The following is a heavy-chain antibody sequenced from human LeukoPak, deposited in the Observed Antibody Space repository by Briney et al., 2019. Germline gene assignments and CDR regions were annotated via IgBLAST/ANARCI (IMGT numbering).Heavy chain of an antibody. Sequence: SETLSLTCTVSGGSVSSGSYYWSWIRQPPGKGLEWIGYIYYSGSTNYNPSLKSRVTISVDTSKNQFSLKLSSVTAADTAVYYCARGPLWFGFRHWGQGTLVTVSS. J-gene: IGHJ1*01. CDR2: IYYSGST. D-gene: IGHD3-10*01. CDR1: GGSVSSGSYY. CDR3: ARGPLWFGFRH. V-gene: IGHV4-61*01.